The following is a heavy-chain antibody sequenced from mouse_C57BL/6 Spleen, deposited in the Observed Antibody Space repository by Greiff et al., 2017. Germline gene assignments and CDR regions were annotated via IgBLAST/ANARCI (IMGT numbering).Heavy chain of an antibody. J-gene: IGHJ2*01. D-gene: IGHD2-4*01. CDR2: INPSTGDT. CDR3: ARWGSYDYDGVFGY. Sequence: EVQLQQSGPELVKPGASVTISCKASGYSLTGYYMNWVKQSPEKSLEWIGEINPSTGDTHYNQKLKAKATLTVDQYSTTSFMQHKGLTSEDSAVYHCARWGSYDYDGVFGYLGQSNTLPGPS. CDR1: GYSLTGYY. V-gene: IGHV1-42*01.